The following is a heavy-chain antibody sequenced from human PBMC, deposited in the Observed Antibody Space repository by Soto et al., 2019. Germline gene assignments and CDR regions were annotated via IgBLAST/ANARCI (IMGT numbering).Heavy chain of an antibody. CDR1: GFSLSNARMG. V-gene: IGHV2-26*01. J-gene: IGHJ4*02. Sequence: QVTLKESGPVLVKPTETLTLTCTVPGFSLSNARMGVSWIRQPPGKALEWLAHIFSNDEKSYSTSLKSRLTISKDTSNSQVVLTMTNMDPVDTATYYCARKVLRFLEWGVDYWGQGTLVTVSS. CDR3: ARKVLRFLEWGVDY. D-gene: IGHD3-3*01. CDR2: IFSNDEK.